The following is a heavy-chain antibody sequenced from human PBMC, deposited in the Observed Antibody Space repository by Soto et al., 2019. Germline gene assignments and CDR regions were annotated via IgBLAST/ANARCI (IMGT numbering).Heavy chain of an antibody. CDR3: VKHAEYQLVSWFDP. CDR1: GYSFSTYA. Sequence: EVQLLESGGGLVQPGGSLRLSCAASGYSFSTYAMSWVRQAPGKGPEWVSGISAGGGSPFIADSVKGRFIISRDNAKDTLYLQMNSLTGEDTAIYYCVKHAEYQLVSWFDPWGQGTLVTVSS. V-gene: IGHV3-23*01. D-gene: IGHD6-6*01. CDR2: ISAGGGSP. J-gene: IGHJ5*02.